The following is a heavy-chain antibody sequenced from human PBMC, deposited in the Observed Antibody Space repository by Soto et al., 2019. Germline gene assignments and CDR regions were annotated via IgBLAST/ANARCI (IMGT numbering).Heavy chain of an antibody. CDR2: IRSGGGST. CDR3: ARSVRDELLCAFDY. V-gene: IGHV3-23*01. Sequence: GGSLRLSCAASGFAFSNYAMTWVRQAPGEGLEWVSSIRSGGGSTYHADSVKGRFTISRDNSKNTLYLQLTSLRAEDTAVYFCARSVRDELLCAFDYWGRGTMVTVSS. J-gene: IGHJ4*02. CDR1: GFAFSNYA. D-gene: IGHD1-7*01.